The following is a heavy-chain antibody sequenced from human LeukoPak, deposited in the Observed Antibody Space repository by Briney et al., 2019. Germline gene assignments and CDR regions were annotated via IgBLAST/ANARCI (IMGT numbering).Heavy chain of an antibody. Sequence: SETLSLTCAVYSGSLSGYYWSWVRQPPGKGLEWIGEINHSGSTKYSPSLESRLTISVDTSKNQVSLKLTSVTAADTAVYYCAIHPSNSWYYFDYWDQGSLFTVSS. CDR1: SGSLSGYY. CDR2: INHSGST. CDR3: AIHPSNSWYYFDY. J-gene: IGHJ4*02. D-gene: IGHD2/OR15-2a*01. V-gene: IGHV4-34*01.